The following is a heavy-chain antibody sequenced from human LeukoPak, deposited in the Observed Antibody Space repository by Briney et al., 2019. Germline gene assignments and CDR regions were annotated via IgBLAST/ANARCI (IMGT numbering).Heavy chain of an antibody. J-gene: IGHJ4*02. CDR1: GFTFDDYA. D-gene: IGHD3-22*01. CDR3: ARVHYDSSGYYSFFDY. Sequence: GGSLRLSCAASGFTFDDYAMHWVRQAPGKGLEWVSGISWNSGSIGYADSVKGRFTISRDNAKNSLYLQMNSLRAEDTALYYCARVHYDSSGYYSFFDYWGQGTLVTVSS. V-gene: IGHV3-9*01. CDR2: ISWNSGSI.